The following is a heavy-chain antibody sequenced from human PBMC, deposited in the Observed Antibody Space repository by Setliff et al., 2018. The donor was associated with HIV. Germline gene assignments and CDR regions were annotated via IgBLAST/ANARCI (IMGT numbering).Heavy chain of an antibody. J-gene: IGHJ4*02. CDR1: GGSISSTNYF. D-gene: IGHD6-13*01. CDR2: IYYHGST. V-gene: IGHV4-39*07. Sequence: PSETLSLTCTVSGGSISSTNYFWGWIRQPPGKGLEWIGTIYYHGSTYYNPSLKSRVTISIDTSKNQFSLQLTSVTAADTAIYYCARGSRSHGGMFGYWGQGTLVTVSS. CDR3: ARGSRSHGGMFGY.